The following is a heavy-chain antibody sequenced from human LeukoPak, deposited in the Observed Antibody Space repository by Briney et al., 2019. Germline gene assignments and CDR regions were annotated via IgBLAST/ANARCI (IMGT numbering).Heavy chain of an antibody. Sequence: ASVKVSFKSSGYTFTGYYMHWVRQAPGQGLEWMGWINPNSGGTNYAQKFQGRVTMTRDTSISTAYMELSRLRSDDTAVYYCARTSRPGVWFDPWGQGTLVTVSS. CDR3: ARTSRPGVWFDP. V-gene: IGHV1-2*02. CDR1: GYTFTGYY. J-gene: IGHJ5*02. CDR2: INPNSGGT.